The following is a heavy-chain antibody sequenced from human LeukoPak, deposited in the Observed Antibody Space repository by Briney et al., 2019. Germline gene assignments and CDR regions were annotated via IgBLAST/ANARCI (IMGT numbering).Heavy chain of an antibody. CDR1: GGSISSGGYY. CDR3: ARVSWFGELYNWFDP. J-gene: IGHJ5*02. Sequence: SQTLSLTCTVSGGSISSGGYYWSWIRQPPGKGLEWIGYIYYSGSTYYNPSLKSRVTISVDTSKNQFSLKLSSVTAADTAVYYCARVSWFGELYNWFDPWGQGTLVTVSS. D-gene: IGHD3-10*01. V-gene: IGHV4-31*03. CDR2: IYYSGST.